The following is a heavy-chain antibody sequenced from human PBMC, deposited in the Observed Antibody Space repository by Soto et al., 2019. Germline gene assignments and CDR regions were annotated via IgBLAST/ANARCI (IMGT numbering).Heavy chain of an antibody. Sequence: PGGSLRLSCAASGFTFSSYAMSWVRQAPGKGLEWVSAISGTGGSTYYADSVKGRFTISRDNSKNTLYLQMNSLTADDTAVYYCAKDNTIMATAPDSWGLGTLVTVSS. CDR1: GFTFSSYA. CDR2: ISGTGGST. CDR3: AKDNTIMATAPDS. J-gene: IGHJ4*02. D-gene: IGHD5-18*01. V-gene: IGHV3-23*01.